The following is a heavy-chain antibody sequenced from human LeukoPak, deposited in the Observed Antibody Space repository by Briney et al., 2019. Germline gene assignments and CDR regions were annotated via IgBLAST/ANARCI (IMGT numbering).Heavy chain of an antibody. J-gene: IGHJ4*02. V-gene: IGHV4-34*01. CDR2: IYHSGRT. CDR3: ARGYPLPNFDY. D-gene: IGHD2-21*01. CDR1: GGSFSGYY. Sequence: SETLSLTCAVYGGSFSGYYWGWIRQPPGKGLEWIASIYHSGRTHYSPSLKSRVTISVDSPRDQFSLKLSSVTAADTAVYYCARGYPLPNFDYWGQGILVTVSS.